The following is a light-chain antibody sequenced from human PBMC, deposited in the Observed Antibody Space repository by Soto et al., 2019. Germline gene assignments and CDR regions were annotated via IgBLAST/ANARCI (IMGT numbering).Light chain of an antibody. CDR3: QQYNSDST. CDR2: KAS. J-gene: IGKJ1*01. CDR1: QSSSIW. Sequence: IQMTQSPSTLSASVGDSVTITCRASQSSSIWLAWYQQKPGKAPKLLIYKASSLESEVPSRFSGRGSGTEFTLTINSLQPDDSATYYCQQYNSDSTFGQGTKVEIK. V-gene: IGKV1-5*03.